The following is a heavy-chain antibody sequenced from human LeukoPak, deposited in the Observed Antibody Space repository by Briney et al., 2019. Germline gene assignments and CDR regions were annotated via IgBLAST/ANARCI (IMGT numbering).Heavy chain of an antibody. V-gene: IGHV4-59*12. CDR2: IYYSGST. CDR1: GGSISSYY. CDR3: ATASGRGDYYYMDV. J-gene: IGHJ6*03. D-gene: IGHD6-19*01. Sequence: SETLSLTCTVSGGSISSYYWSWIRQPPGKGLEWIGYIYYSGSTNYNPSLKSRVTISVDTSKNQFSLKLSSVTAADTAVYYCATASGRGDYYYMDVWGKGTTVTVSS.